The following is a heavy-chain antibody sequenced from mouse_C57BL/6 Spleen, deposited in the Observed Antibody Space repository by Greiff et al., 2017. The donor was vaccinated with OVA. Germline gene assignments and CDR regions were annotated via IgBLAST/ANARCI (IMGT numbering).Heavy chain of an antibody. CDR1: GFSLTSYG. J-gene: IGHJ3*01. CDR2: IWGVGST. Sequence: VMLVESGPGLVAPSQSLSITCTVSGFSLTSYGVDWVRQSPGKGLEWLGVIWGVGSTNYTSDLKSRLSISKDTSKSQVFLKMNSLQTDDTAMYYCASGGAGTGFAYWGQGTLVTVSA. V-gene: IGHV2-6*01. CDR3: ASGGAGTGFAY. D-gene: IGHD3-3*01.